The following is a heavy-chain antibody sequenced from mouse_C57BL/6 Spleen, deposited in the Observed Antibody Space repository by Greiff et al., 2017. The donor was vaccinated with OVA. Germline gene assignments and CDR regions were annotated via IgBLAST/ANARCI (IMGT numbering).Heavy chain of an antibody. CDR3: ARGIYYGNYGYYYAMDY. V-gene: IGHV1-55*01. J-gene: IGHJ4*01. Sequence: QVQLKQPGAELVKPGASVKMSCKASGYTFTSYWITWVKQRPGQGLEWIGDIYPGSGSTNYNEKFKSKATLTVDTSSSTAYMQLSSLTSEDSAVYYCARGIYYGNYGYYYAMDYWGQGTSVTVSS. CDR2: IYPGSGST. D-gene: IGHD2-1*01. CDR1: GYTFTSYW.